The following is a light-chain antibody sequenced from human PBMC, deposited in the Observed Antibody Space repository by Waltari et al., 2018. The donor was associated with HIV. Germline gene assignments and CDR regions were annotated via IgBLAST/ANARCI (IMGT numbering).Light chain of an antibody. CDR1: SGSIARNY. Sequence: NFMLTQPHSVSESPGKTVTISCTGSSGSIARNYVQWYQQRPGSAPTTVIYEDRQRPSGVPYRFSGSIDSSSNSAYLTISGLKTEDEADYYCQSYDTSSHVVFGGGTKLTVL. CDR2: EDR. V-gene: IGLV6-57*02. J-gene: IGLJ2*01. CDR3: QSYDTSSHVV.